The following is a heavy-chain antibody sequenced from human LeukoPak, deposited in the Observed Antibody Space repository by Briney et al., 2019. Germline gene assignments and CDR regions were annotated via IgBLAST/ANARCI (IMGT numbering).Heavy chain of an antibody. CDR1: GFTFSDYY. Sequence: PGGSLRLSCAASGFTFSDYYLSWIRQAPGKGLEWVSYISGNDPTIYYADSVKGRFTISRDNAKNSLYLQMNSLRAEDTAVYYCARVSSTGYGVSSGLFYWGQGTLVTVSS. CDR2: ISGNDPTI. CDR3: ARVSSTGYGVSSGLFY. D-gene: IGHD3-22*01. V-gene: IGHV3-11*01. J-gene: IGHJ4*02.